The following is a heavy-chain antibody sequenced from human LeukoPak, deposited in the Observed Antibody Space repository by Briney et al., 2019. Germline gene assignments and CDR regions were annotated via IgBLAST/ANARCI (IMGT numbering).Heavy chain of an antibody. J-gene: IGHJ4*02. CDR1: GFSFSSYG. CDR2: TRYDGSHK. CDR3: AKGRWLVDY. V-gene: IGHV3-30*02. Sequence: GGSLRLSCAASGFSFSSYGMHWVRQAPGKGLEWVAFTRYDGSHKDYADSVKGRFTSSRDNSKNTLYLQMNCLRAEDTAVYYCAKGRWLVDYWGRGTLVTVSS. D-gene: IGHD6-19*01.